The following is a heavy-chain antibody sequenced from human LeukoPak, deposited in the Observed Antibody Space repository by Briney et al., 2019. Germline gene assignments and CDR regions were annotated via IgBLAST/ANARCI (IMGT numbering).Heavy chain of an antibody. CDR3: ARNLPFLVCYYYMDV. CDR2: IRSKAYGGTT. V-gene: IGHV3-49*04. Sequence: PGGSLRLSCTASGFTFGDYAMSWVRQAPGKGLEWVGFIRSKAYGGTTEYAASVKGRFTISRDDSKSIAYLQMNSLKTEDTAVYYCARNLPFLVCYYYMDVWGKGTTVTVSS. CDR1: GFTFGDYA. J-gene: IGHJ6*03. D-gene: IGHD6-6*01.